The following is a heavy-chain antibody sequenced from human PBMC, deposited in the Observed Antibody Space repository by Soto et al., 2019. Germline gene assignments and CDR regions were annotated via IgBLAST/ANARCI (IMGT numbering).Heavy chain of an antibody. CDR1: GLTFTSSA. CDR3: AAVAGYYDFWSGYYSTQDYYYYGMDV. D-gene: IGHD3-3*01. CDR2: IVVGSGNT. Sequence: ASVKVSCKASGLTFTSSAVQWVRQARGQRLEWIGWIVVGSGNTNYAQKFQERVTITRDMSTSTAYMELSSLRSEDTAVYYCAAVAGYYDFWSGYYSTQDYYYYGMDVWGQGTTVTVSS. V-gene: IGHV1-58*01. J-gene: IGHJ6*02.